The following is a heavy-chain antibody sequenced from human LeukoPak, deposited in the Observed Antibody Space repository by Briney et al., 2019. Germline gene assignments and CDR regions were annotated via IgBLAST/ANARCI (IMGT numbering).Heavy chain of an antibody. Sequence: SVKVSCKASGGTFSSYAISWVRQAPGQGLEWMGGIIPIFGTANYAQKFQGRVTITADESTSTAYMELSSLRSEDTAVYYCARDRGGYDQYYSMDVWGQGTTVTVSS. CDR1: GGTFSSYA. D-gene: IGHD3-10*01. CDR2: IIPIFGTA. J-gene: IGHJ6*02. CDR3: ARDRGGYDQYYSMDV. V-gene: IGHV1-69*13.